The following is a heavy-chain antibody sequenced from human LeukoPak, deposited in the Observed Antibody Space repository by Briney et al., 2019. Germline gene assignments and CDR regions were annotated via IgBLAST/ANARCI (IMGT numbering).Heavy chain of an antibody. D-gene: IGHD4-17*01. Sequence: GGSLRLSCVASGFTFSSYGMHWVRQAPGKGLEWVAVMSYDGSNEYYADSVKGRFTISRDNPKNTLYLHMNSLRAEDTAVYYCAKPILPRDYGLDYWGQGALVTVSS. CDR3: AKPILPRDYGLDY. J-gene: IGHJ4*02. CDR1: GFTFSSYG. V-gene: IGHV3-30*18. CDR2: MSYDGSNE.